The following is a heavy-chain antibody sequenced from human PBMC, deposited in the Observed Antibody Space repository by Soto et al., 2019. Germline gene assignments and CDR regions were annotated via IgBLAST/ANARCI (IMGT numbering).Heavy chain of an antibody. CDR3: ARVMRSLLSITALDT. D-gene: IGHD5-18*01. V-gene: IGHV1-46*01. CDR2: IDPSGGKT. CDR1: GYTFTRDQ. Sequence: ASVKVSCKXSGYTFTRDQIHWVRQAPGQGLEWMGMIDPSGGKTNYAQKFQGRVTMTRDTSTSTVYMALSSLRSDDTAIYFCARVMRSLLSITALDTWGQGTLVTVSS. J-gene: IGHJ5*02.